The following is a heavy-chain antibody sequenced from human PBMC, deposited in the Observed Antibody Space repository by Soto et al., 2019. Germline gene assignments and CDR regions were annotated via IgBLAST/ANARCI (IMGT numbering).Heavy chain of an antibody. J-gene: IGHJ6*02. CDR3: ARARKDYYYGMDV. CDR1: GFTFSSYD. V-gene: IGHV3-13*01. Sequence: VGSLRLSCAASGFTFSSYDMHWVRQATGKGLEWVSAIGTAGDTYYPGSVKGRFTISRENAKNSLYLQMNSLRAGDTAVYYCARARKDYYYGMDVWGQGTTVTVSS. CDR2: IGTAGDT.